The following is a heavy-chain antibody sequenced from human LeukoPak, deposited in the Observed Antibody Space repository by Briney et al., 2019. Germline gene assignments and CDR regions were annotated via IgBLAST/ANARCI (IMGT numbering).Heavy chain of an antibody. V-gene: IGHV4-59*01. CDR2: IYYSGST. Sequence: RASETLSLTCTVSGGSISSYYWSWIRQPPGKGLEWIGYIYYSGSTNYNPSLKSRVTISVDTSKNQFSLKLSSVTAADTAVYYCAGDYGSNNSWGQGTLVTVSS. CDR3: AGDYGSNNS. D-gene: IGHD4-23*01. CDR1: GGSISSYY. J-gene: IGHJ4*02.